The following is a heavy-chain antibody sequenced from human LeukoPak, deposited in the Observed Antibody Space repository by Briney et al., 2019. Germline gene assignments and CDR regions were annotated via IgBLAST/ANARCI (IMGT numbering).Heavy chain of an antibody. V-gene: IGHV3-7*01. CDR2: INQDGSEK. J-gene: IGHJ4*02. CDR1: GFTFSSNW. CDR3: ARNQRYDHGDYSLFDY. D-gene: IGHD4-17*01. Sequence: GGSLRLSCAAFGFTFSSNWMSWVRQAPGTGLEWVANINQDGSEKYYVDSVKGRFTISRDNAKNSPYLQMNSLRVEDTAVYYCARNQRYDHGDYSLFDYWGQGTLVTVSS.